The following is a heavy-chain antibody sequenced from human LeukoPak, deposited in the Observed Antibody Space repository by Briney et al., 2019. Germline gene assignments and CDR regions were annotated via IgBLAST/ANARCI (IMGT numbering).Heavy chain of an antibody. CDR2: ITTSDGNT. J-gene: IGHJ5*02. Sequence: GGSLRLSCAASGFTFSSYTMSWVRQAPGKGLEWVSTITTSDGNTYYADSVKGRFTISRDNSKNTLYLQMNSLRAEDTAVYYCARTPPIGVAGVNWFDPWGQGTLVTVSS. CDR1: GFTFSSYT. V-gene: IGHV3-23*01. D-gene: IGHD6-19*01. CDR3: ARTPPIGVAGVNWFDP.